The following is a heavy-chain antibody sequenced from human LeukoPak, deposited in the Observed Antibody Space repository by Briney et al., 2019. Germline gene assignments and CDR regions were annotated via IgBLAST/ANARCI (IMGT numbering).Heavy chain of an antibody. V-gene: IGHV3-30*18. J-gene: IGHJ4*02. Sequence: GGSLRLSCAASGFSFNNNAMYWVRQAPGKGLEWVALISYDGGDKYYAESMKGRITISRDNAENTLYLQMNNLRPDDTAFYFCVKEGVEYSYSYGDYWGQGTLVTASS. CDR2: ISYDGGDK. D-gene: IGHD3-16*01. CDR3: VKEGVEYSYSYGDY. CDR1: GFSFNNNA.